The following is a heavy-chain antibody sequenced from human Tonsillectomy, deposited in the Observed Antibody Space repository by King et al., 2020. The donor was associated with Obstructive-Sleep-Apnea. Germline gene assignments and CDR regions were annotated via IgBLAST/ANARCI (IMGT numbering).Heavy chain of an antibody. CDR2: TSGSGGST. CDR1: GFTFSSYA. D-gene: IGHD3-10*01. V-gene: IGHV3-23*04. CDR3: AKGSYFRLEIDY. J-gene: IGHJ4*02. Sequence: VQLVESGGGLVQPGGSLRLSCAASGFTFSSYAMSWVRQAPGKGMEWVSATSGSGGSTYYADSVKGRFTISRDNSKNTLYLQMNSLRAEDTAVYYCAKGSYFRLEIDYWGQGTLVTVSS.